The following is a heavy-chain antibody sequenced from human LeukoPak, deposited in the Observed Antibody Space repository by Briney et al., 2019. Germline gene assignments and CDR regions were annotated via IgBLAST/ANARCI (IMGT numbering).Heavy chain of an antibody. V-gene: IGHV3-30*04. CDR3: ARGSYDSAWGTLGFDY. CDR1: GFTFSSYA. D-gene: IGHD3-16*01. Sequence: GRSLRLSCAASGFTFSSYAMHWVRQAPGKGLEWVAVISYDGSNKYYADSVKGRFTISRDKSKNTLYLQMNSLRVEDTAVYYCARGSYDSAWGTLGFDYWGQGTLVTVSS. J-gene: IGHJ4*02. CDR2: ISYDGSNK.